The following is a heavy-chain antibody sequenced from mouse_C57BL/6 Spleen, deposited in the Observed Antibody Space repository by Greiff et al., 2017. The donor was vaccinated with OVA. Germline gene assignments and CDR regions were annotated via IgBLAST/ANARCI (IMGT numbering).Heavy chain of an antibody. Sequence: EVKLMESGGGLVKPGGSLKLSCAASGFTFSSYAMSWVRQTPEKRLEWVATISDGGSYTYSPDHVKGRFTISRDKAKNNLYLQMSHLKSEDTAMYYCARERSTMITGLFAYWGQGTLVTVSA. CDR2: ISDGGSYT. D-gene: IGHD2-4*01. CDR1: GFTFSSYA. V-gene: IGHV5-4*01. J-gene: IGHJ3*01. CDR3: ARERSTMITGLFAY.